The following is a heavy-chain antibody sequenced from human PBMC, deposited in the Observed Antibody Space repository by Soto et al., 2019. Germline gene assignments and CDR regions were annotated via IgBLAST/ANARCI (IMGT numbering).Heavy chain of an antibody. V-gene: IGHV3-33*03. CDR2: LWNDGTKE. CDR1: GFTFSYYG. Sequence: HLEESGGGVVQPGKSLRRSCEGSGFTFSYYGMHWVRQAPGKGLEWVALLWNDGTKEHYAASVKGRFTISRDNAKNTVFLQMDSLKAEDTAVYFCARFSSGSYYWFVGLWGLGTLVTVSS. D-gene: IGHD3-10*01. J-gene: IGHJ2*01. CDR3: ARFSSGSYYWFVGL.